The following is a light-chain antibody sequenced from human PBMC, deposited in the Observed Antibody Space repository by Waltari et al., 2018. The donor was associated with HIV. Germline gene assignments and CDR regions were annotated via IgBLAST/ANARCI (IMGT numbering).Light chain of an antibody. CDR2: EVI. Sequence: QSALTQPRSVSGSPGQSVTISCTGTSSDVGGYDSVSWYLQHPGKFPKLIIYEVIKRPARVPHRFSRSTSGNTASLTISGLQTEDEADYFCCSYAGTYTYVLFGGGTKLTVL. J-gene: IGLJ3*02. V-gene: IGLV2-11*01. CDR3: CSYAGTYTYVL. CDR1: SSDVGGYDS.